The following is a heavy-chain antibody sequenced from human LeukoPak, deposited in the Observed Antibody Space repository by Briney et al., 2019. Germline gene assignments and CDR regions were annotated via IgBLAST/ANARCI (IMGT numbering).Heavy chain of an antibody. Sequence: GGSLRLSCAASGFTFSSYTMNWVRQAPGKGLEWVSSISSSSSYIYYADSVKGRFTISRDNAKNSLYLQMNSLRAEDTAVYYWARDPGDYYGSGSDWGQGTLVTVSS. J-gene: IGHJ4*02. CDR2: ISSSSSYI. V-gene: IGHV3-21*01. D-gene: IGHD3-10*01. CDR1: GFTFSSYT. CDR3: ARDPGDYYGSGSD.